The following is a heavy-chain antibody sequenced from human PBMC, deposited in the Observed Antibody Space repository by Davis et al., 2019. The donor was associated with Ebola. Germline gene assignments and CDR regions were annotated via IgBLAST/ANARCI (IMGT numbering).Heavy chain of an antibody. CDR3: ARATFAYNSGWYADY. CDR1: GYTFTGYY. CDR2: INPNSGGT. D-gene: IGHD6-19*01. Sequence: ASVKVSCKASGYTFTGYYMHWVRQAPGQGLEWMGRINPNSGGTNYAQKFQGRVTITMDTSASTAYMELSSLRSEDTAVYYCARATFAYNSGWYADYWGQGTLVTVSS. V-gene: IGHV1-2*06. J-gene: IGHJ4*02.